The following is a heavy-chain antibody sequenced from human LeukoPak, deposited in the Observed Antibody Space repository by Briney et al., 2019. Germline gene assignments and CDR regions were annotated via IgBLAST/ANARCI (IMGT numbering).Heavy chain of an antibody. Sequence: GESLRLSCAASGFTFSSYGMHWVRQAPGKGLEWVAVIWYDGSNKYYADSVKGRFTISRDNSKNTLYLQMNSLRAEDTAVYYCARVSTPDYGDYDFGMDVWGQGTTVTVSS. J-gene: IGHJ6*02. D-gene: IGHD4-17*01. CDR3: ARVSTPDYGDYDFGMDV. CDR1: GFTFSSYG. CDR2: IWYDGSNK. V-gene: IGHV3-33*01.